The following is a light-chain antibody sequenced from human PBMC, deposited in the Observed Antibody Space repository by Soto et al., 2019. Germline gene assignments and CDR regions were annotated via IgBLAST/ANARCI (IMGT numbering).Light chain of an antibody. CDR1: SSNVGINA. V-gene: IGLV1-44*01. CDR3: AAWDDSLNGPV. Sequence: QSVLTQPPSASGTPGQRVTISCSGSSSNVGINAVSWYQQLQGTAPKLLIYTTNQRPSGVPDRFSGSKSGTSASLAISGLQSEDEADYSCAAWDDSLNGPVFGGGTKLTVL. J-gene: IGLJ3*02. CDR2: TTN.